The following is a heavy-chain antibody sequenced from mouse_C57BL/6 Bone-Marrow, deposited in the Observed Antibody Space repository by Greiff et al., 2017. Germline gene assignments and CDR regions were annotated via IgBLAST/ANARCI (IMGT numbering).Heavy chain of an antibody. D-gene: IGHD2-3*01. J-gene: IGHJ4*01. CDR1: GYSITSGYY. CDR2: ISYDGSN. Sequence: EVQLQESGPGLVKPSQSLSHTCSVTGYSITSGYYWNWIRQFPGNKLEWIGYISYDGSNNNNPSLKNRISITRATSKNHIFLKLNSVTTEDTATYYCARGSDGYYGYAMDYWGQGTSVTVSS. V-gene: IGHV3-6*01. CDR3: ARGSDGYYGYAMDY.